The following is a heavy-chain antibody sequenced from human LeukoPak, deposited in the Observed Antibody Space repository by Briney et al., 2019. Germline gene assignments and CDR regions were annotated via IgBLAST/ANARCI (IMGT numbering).Heavy chain of an antibody. CDR2: VSRSGST. CDR1: DYSISTGHY. V-gene: IGHV4-38-2*02. D-gene: IGHD3-3*01. J-gene: IGHJ4*02. Sequence: SETLSLTCTVSDYSISTGHYWGWIRQPPGKGLEWIGGVSRSGSTYYNPSLKSRVTISIDRSKSQFSLKLTSVTAADTAVYYCARDSLHYDYWSGYYSPFDYWGQGTLVTVPS. CDR3: ARDSLHYDYWSGYYSPFDY.